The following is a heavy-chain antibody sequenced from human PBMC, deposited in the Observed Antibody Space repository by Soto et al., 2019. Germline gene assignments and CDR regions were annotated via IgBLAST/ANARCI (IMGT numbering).Heavy chain of an antibody. CDR1: GGTFSIYA. D-gene: IGHD5-18*01. J-gene: IGHJ6*02. CDR3: ASSGKRDKIHLGSPNRSIHYLLDV. CDR2: IIPIFGTA. Sequence: SEKLACPASGGTFSIYAISWVRQAPGQGLEWMGGIIPIFGTANYAQKFQGRVTITADESTSTAYMELSSLRSEDTAVYYCASSGKRDKIHLGSPNRSIHYLLDVCAEATKDTV. V-gene: IGHV1-69*13.